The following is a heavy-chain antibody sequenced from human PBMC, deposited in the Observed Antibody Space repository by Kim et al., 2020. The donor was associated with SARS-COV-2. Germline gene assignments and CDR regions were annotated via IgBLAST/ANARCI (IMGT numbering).Heavy chain of an antibody. CDR1: GFTFGDYA. J-gene: IGHJ4*02. D-gene: IGHD3-3*01. CDR3: AKDHELRFLEWLSFGGYFGS. CDR2: ISWDSGNI. V-gene: IGHV3-9*01. Sequence: GGSLRLSCAASGFTFGDYAMHWVRQAPGKGLEWVSGISWDSGNIGYADSVKGRFTISRDNAKNSLYLQMNSLRAEDTALYYCAKDHELRFLEWLSFGGYFGSWGPGTPGTVSS.